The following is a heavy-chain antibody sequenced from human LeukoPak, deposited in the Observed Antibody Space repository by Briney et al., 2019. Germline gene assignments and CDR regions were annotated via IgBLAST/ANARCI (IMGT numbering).Heavy chain of an antibody. J-gene: IGHJ4*02. V-gene: IGHV3-23*01. Sequence: SGGSLRLSCAASGFTFSSYAMRWVRQAPGKGLEWVSAISGSGGSTCYADSVKGRFTISRDNSKNTLYLQMNSLRAEDTAVYYCARDGGRYYDRSGYYWGYYFDSWGRGILVTVST. CDR1: GFTFSSYA. CDR2: ISGSGGST. D-gene: IGHD3-22*01. CDR3: ARDGGRYYDRSGYYWGYYFDS.